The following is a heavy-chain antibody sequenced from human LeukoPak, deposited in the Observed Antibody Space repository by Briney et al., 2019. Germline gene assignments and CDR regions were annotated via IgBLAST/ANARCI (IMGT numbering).Heavy chain of an antibody. V-gene: IGHV3-30*18. Sequence: PGRSLRLSCAASGFTFNYYGMHWVRQAPGKGLEWVAIISYDGSNKYYADSVKGRFTISRDNSKNTPHLQMNSLRAEDTAVYYCAKRDTCGGDCYYFDYWGQGTLVTVSS. J-gene: IGHJ4*02. CDR3: AKRDTCGGDCYYFDY. CDR1: GFTFNYYG. CDR2: ISYDGSNK. D-gene: IGHD2-21*01.